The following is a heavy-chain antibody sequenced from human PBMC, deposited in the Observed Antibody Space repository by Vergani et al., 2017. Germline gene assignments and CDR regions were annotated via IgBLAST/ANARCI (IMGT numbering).Heavy chain of an antibody. J-gene: IGHJ3*02. V-gene: IGHV1-69*13. CDR2: IIPIFGTA. D-gene: IGHD3-9*01. Sequence: QVQLVQSGAEVKKPGSSVKVSCKASGGTFSSYAISWVRQAPGQGLEWMGRIIPIFGTANYAQKFQGRVTITADESTSTAYMELRCLRSEDTAVYYCARATYYDILTGYYKGGAFDIWGQGTMVTVSS. CDR3: ARATYYDILTGYYKGGAFDI. CDR1: GGTFSSYA.